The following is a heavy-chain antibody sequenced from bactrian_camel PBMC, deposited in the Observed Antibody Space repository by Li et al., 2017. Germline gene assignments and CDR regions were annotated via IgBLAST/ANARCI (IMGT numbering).Heavy chain of an antibody. V-gene: IGHV3S31*01. CDR3: AAARWDGSSWSFLRISADFGY. J-gene: IGHJ6*01. CDR2: IRSGGDNT. CDR1: GFTISQYA. Sequence: VQLVESGGGLVQPGGSLRLSCAASGFTISQYAMNWVRQAPGKGLEWVSTIRSGGDNTYYPDSVSGRFTISKDNAEKTLYLHMNSLKSDDTAMYYCAAARWDGSSWSFLRISADFGYWGQGTQVTVS. D-gene: IGHD6*01.